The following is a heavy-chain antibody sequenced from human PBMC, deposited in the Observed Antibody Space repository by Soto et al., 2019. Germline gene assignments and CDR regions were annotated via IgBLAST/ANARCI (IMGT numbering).Heavy chain of an antibody. J-gene: IGHJ6*02. Sequence: QVQLVQSAGEVKEPGASLKVACKASGYSFSTYGISWVRQAPGQGLEWMGWISTSNVYTNYAQKFQGRVSMTTSTSTNTADMEVRSLKSDDTAFYFCARDRSFALLEWSPSDSSGMDVWGQGTSVTVSS. CDR1: GYSFSTYG. V-gene: IGHV1-18*01. CDR3: ARDRSFALLEWSPSDSSGMDV. CDR2: ISTSNVYT. D-gene: IGHD3-3*01.